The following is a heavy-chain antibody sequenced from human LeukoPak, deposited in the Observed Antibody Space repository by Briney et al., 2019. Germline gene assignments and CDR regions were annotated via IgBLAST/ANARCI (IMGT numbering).Heavy chain of an antibody. CDR2: INPDSGDT. Sequence: ASMKVSCKASGYSFTGHYMHWVRQAPGQGLEWMGWINPDSGDTNFALKFQGRVSMTRDTSTSTAYVELSSLTSDDTAVYYCARGAAAAFDPWGQGTLVTVSS. D-gene: IGHD6-13*01. J-gene: IGHJ5*02. V-gene: IGHV1-2*02. CDR1: GYSFTGHY. CDR3: ARGAAAAFDP.